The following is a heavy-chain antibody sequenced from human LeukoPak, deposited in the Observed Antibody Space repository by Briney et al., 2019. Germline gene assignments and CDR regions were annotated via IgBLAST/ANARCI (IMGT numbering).Heavy chain of an antibody. V-gene: IGHV3-30*14. Sequence: PGGSLRLSCAATGFSFSSYAMHWVRQAPGKGLEWVAIISSDGKRKYYSDFVKGRFTISRDISKNTLYVYLQMNSLRNDDTSVYFCARDKERWLQLCDNWGQGTLVTVSS. CDR1: GFSFSSYA. CDR2: ISSDGKRK. D-gene: IGHD5-24*01. CDR3: ARDKERWLQLCDN. J-gene: IGHJ4*02.